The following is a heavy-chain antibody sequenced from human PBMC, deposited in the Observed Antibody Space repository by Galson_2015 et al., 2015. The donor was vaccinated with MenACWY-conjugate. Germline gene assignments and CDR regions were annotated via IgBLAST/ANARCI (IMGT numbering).Heavy chain of an antibody. D-gene: IGHD5-12*01. CDR2: ISSGHIYS. J-gene: IGHJ4*02. CDR1: GFTFSDYY. Sequence: SLRLSCAASGFTFSDYYMSWIRQAPGKGLEWVAYISSGHIYSNHADSVKGRFTISRDNAKNSLFLQMNSLRADDTAVYFCARTPRSYSGYTFEKWGQGTLVTVSS. V-gene: IGHV3-11*06. CDR3: ARTPRSYSGYTFEK.